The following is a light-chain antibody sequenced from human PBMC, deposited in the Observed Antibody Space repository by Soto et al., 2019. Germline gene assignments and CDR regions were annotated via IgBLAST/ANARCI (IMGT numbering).Light chain of an antibody. CDR2: GTT. Sequence: EIVLTQSPGTLSLSPGERATLSCRSSQNVASNSLDWYQQKPGQAPRLLIYGTTKRATGIPDRFSGSGSGTDFTLIISRLEPEDFAVYYCQQFGSPPQTFGQGTKLEI. V-gene: IGKV3-20*01. CDR3: QQFGSPPQT. J-gene: IGKJ2*01. CDR1: QNVASNS.